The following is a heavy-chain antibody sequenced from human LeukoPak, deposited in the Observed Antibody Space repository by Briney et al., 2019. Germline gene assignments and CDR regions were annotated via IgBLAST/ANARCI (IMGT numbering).Heavy chain of an antibody. J-gene: IGHJ4*02. Sequence: GASVKVSCKASGYTFTSYYMHWVRQAPGQGLEWMGIINPSGGSTTYAQKFQGRVTMTRDMSTSTVYMKLSSLRSEDTAVYYCARSSLLWTFYYFDYWGQGTLVTVSS. CDR3: ARSSLLWTFYYFDY. D-gene: IGHD3-10*01. V-gene: IGHV1-46*01. CDR2: INPSGGST. CDR1: GYTFTSYY.